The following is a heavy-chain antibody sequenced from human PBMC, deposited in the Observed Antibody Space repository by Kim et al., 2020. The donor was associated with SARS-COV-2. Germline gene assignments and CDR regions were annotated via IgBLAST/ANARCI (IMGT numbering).Heavy chain of an antibody. D-gene: IGHD3-22*01. Sequence: SVKVSCKASGGTFSSYAISWVRQAPGQGLEWMGGIIPIFGTANYAQKFQGRVTITADESTSTAYMELSRLRSEDTAVYYCARVNYYDSSGYNAYDAFDIWGQGTMVNVSS. J-gene: IGHJ3*02. CDR3: ARVNYYDSSGYNAYDAFDI. CDR2: IIPIFGTA. CDR1: GGTFSSYA. V-gene: IGHV1-69*13.